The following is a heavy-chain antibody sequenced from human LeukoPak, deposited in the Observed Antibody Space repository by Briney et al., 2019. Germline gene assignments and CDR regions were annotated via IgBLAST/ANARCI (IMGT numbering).Heavy chain of an antibody. J-gene: IGHJ3*02. V-gene: IGHV4-59*08. CDR2: IFYSGST. CDR1: VGSISSYY. Sequence: SETLSLTCTLSVGSISSYYWSWIRQLPGKGLEWIGYIFYSGSTHYNPSLKSRLTISVDTSKNQFSLKLSSVTAADTAVYYCARHPPTQPFDIWGQGTMVTVCS. CDR3: ARHPPTQPFDI. D-gene: IGHD1-1*01.